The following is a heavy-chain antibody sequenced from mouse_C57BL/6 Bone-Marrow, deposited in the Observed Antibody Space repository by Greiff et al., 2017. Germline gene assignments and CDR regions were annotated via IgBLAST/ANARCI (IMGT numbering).Heavy chain of an antibody. V-gene: IGHV1-64*01. CDR3: SRLLFYAMDY. J-gene: IGHJ4*01. Sequence: QVQLQQPGAELVKPGASVKLSCKASGYTFTSYWMHWVKQRPGQGLEWIGMIHPNSGSTNYNEKFKSKATLTVDKSSSTAYMQLSSLTSEDSAVYYCSRLLFYAMDYWGQGTSVTVSS. D-gene: IGHD1-1*01. CDR1: GYTFTSYW. CDR2: IHPNSGST.